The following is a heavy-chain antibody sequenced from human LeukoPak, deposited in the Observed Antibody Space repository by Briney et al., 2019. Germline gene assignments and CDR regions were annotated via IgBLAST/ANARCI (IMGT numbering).Heavy chain of an antibody. V-gene: IGHV1-2*06. J-gene: IGHJ4*02. CDR1: GYTFTGYY. CDR3: ARDPYYYDSSGYSDY. D-gene: IGHD3-22*01. Sequence: ASVKVSCKASGYTFTGYYMHWVRQAPGQGLEWMGRINPNSGGTNYAQKCQGRVTMTRDTSISTAYMELSRLRSDDTAVYYCARDPYYYDSSGYSDYWGQGTLVTVSS. CDR2: INPNSGGT.